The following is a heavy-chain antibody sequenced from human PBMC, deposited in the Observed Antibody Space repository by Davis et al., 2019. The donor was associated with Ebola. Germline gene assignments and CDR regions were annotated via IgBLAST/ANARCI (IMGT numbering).Heavy chain of an antibody. V-gene: IGHV5-10-1*04. CDR1: GYSFTSYW. Sequence: PGGSLTLSCKGSGYSFTSYWISWVRQMPGKGLEWMGRIDPSDSYTNYSPSFQGQVTISADKSISTAYLQWSSLKASDTAMYYCARGGPSYGYSSLDYWGQGTLVTVSS. D-gene: IGHD5-18*01. J-gene: IGHJ4*02. CDR3: ARGGPSYGYSSLDY. CDR2: IDPSDSYT.